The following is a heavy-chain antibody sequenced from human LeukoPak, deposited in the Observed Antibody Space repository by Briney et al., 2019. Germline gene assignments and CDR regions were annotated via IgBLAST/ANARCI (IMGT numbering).Heavy chain of an antibody. CDR3: ARHRLAAPRGGNANWFDP. CDR1: GGSTSSSSHY. Sequence: SETLSLTCTVSGGSTSSSSHYWGWIRQPPGKGLEWIGSIYYSGSTYYNPSLKSRVTISVDTSKNQFSLKLSSVTAADTAVYYCARHRLAAPRGGNANWFDPWGQGTLVTVSS. D-gene: IGHD2-15*01. CDR2: IYYSGST. J-gene: IGHJ5*02. V-gene: IGHV4-39*01.